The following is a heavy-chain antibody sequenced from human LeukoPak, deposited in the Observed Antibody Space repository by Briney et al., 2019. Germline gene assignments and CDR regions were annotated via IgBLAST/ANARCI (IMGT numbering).Heavy chain of an antibody. CDR1: GGSISGWY. D-gene: IGHD3-9*01. J-gene: IGHJ4*02. Sequence: SETLSLTCTVSGGSISGWYWSWIRQPPGKGLEWIGYIYYSGSTNYNPSLKSRVTISVDTSKNQFSLKLSSVTAAGTAVYYCAGNAGDILTGYYTFDYWGQGTLVTVSS. V-gene: IGHV4-59*01. CDR2: IYYSGST. CDR3: AGNAGDILTGYYTFDY.